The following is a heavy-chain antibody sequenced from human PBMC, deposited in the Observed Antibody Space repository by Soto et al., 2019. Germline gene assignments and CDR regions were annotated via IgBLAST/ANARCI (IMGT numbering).Heavy chain of an antibody. D-gene: IGHD6-6*01. CDR2: MNPNSGNT. V-gene: IGHV1-8*01. Sequence: QVQLVQSGAEVKKPGASVKVSCKASGYTFTSYDINWVRQATGQGLEWMGWMNPNSGNTAYAQKFQGRVTMTRNTSISTAYMELSSLRSEDTAVYYCARERSSIAASWFDPWGQGTLVTVSS. J-gene: IGHJ5*02. CDR3: ARERSSIAASWFDP. CDR1: GYTFTSYD.